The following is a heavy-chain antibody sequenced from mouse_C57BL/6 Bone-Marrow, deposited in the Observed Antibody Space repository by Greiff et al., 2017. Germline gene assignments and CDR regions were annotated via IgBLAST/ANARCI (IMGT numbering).Heavy chain of an antibody. V-gene: IGHV6-6*01. CDR3: TRPLTGTWYFDV. D-gene: IGHD4-1*01. J-gene: IGHJ1*03. Sequence: EVKLMESGGGLVQPGGSMKLSCAASGFTFSDAWMDWVRQSPEKGLEWVAEIRNKANNHATYYAESVKGRFTISRDDSNSSVYLQMNSLRAEDTGIYYCTRPLTGTWYFDVWGTETTVTVSS. CDR1: GFTFSDAW. CDR2: IRNKANNHAT.